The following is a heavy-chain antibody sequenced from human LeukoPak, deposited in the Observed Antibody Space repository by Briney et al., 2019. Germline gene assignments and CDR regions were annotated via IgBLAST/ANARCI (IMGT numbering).Heavy chain of an antibody. Sequence: PSETLSLTCAVYGGSFSGYYWSWIRQPPGKGLEWIGEINHSRSTNYNPSLKSRVTISVDTSKNQFSLKLSSVTAADTAVYYCASGRHYYDSSGYPLWYYYYGMDVWGQGTTVTVSS. V-gene: IGHV4-34*01. CDR3: ASGRHYYDSSGYPLWYYYYGMDV. CDR2: INHSRST. J-gene: IGHJ6*02. CDR1: GGSFSGYY. D-gene: IGHD3-22*01.